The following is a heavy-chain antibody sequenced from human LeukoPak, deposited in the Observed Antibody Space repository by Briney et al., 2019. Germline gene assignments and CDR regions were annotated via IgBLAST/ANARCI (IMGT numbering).Heavy chain of an antibody. J-gene: IGHJ5*02. CDR2: IYHSGST. CDR3: TRLPPEVSSGWQNWFDP. CDR1: GGSISSNNW. D-gene: IGHD6-19*01. Sequence: SGTLSLTCAVSGGSISSNNWWSWVRQPPGKGLEWIGEIYHSGSTNYNPSLKSRVAISVDTSKNQFSLKLSSVTAADTAMYYCTRLPPEVSSGWQNWFDPWGQGTLVTVSS. V-gene: IGHV4-4*02.